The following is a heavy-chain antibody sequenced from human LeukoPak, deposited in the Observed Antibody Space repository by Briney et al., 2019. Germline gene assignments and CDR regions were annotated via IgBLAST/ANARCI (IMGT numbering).Heavy chain of an antibody. V-gene: IGHV3-64D*06. CDR3: VKGAYGEGN. CDR1: GFTFSNYA. Sequence: GGSLRLSCSASGFTFSNYAMQWVRQAPGKALEYVSAISSIGGSTYYADSVKGRFTISRDNSKNTLYLQMSSLRTEDTAVYYCVKGAYGEGNWGQGTLVTVSS. D-gene: IGHD3-10*01. J-gene: IGHJ4*02. CDR2: ISSIGGST.